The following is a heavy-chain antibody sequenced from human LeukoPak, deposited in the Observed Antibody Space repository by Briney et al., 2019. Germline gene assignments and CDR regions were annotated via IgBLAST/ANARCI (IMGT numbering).Heavy chain of an antibody. D-gene: IGHD3-22*01. J-gene: IGHJ4*02. CDR1: GFTFSTYS. CDR3: ARDLYDSGAYSSPIDY. Sequence: GGSLRLSCVVSGFTFSTYSMNWVRQAPGKGLEWVSSISSSSSYIHSADSVRGRFTISRDNAKNSLYLQMNSLRAEDTAVYYCARDLYDSGAYSSPIDYWGQGTLVTVSS. V-gene: IGHV3-21*01. CDR2: ISSSSSYI.